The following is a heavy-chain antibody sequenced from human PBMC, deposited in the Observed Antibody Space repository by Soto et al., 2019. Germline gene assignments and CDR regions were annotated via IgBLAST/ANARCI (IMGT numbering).Heavy chain of an antibody. CDR3: ARDLLDYGDYEAEGYYYYYMDV. V-gene: IGHV3-23*01. CDR2: ISGSGGST. Sequence: GGSLRLSCAASGFTFSNYAMTWVRQAPGKGLEWVSAISGSGGSTYYADSVKGRFTISRDNSKNTLYLQMNSLRAEDTAVYYCARDLLDYGDYEAEGYYYYYMDVWGKGTTVTVSS. J-gene: IGHJ6*03. CDR1: GFTFSNYA. D-gene: IGHD4-17*01.